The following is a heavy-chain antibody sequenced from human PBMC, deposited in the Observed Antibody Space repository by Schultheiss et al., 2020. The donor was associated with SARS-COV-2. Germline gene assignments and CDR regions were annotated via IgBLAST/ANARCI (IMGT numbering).Heavy chain of an antibody. Sequence: GESLKISCAASGFTLSSYGMHWVRQAPGKGLEWVAVISYDGSNKYYADSVKGRFTISRDNSKNTLYLQMNSLRAEDTAVYYCARDQVVVHYGMDVWGQGTTVTVSS. V-gene: IGHV3-30*03. CDR3: ARDQVVVHYGMDV. J-gene: IGHJ6*02. CDR1: GFTLSSYG. CDR2: ISYDGSNK. D-gene: IGHD2-2*01.